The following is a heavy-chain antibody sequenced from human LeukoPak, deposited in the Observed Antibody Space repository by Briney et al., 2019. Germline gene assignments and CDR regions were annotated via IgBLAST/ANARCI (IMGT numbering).Heavy chain of an antibody. D-gene: IGHD2-8*01. CDR2: ISWNSGSI. CDR1: GFTFDDYA. CDR3: AKSPLMDDAFDI. V-gene: IGHV3-9*01. J-gene: IGHJ3*02. Sequence: GGSLRLSCAASGFTFDDYAMHWVRQAPGKGLEWVSGISWNSGSIGYADSVKGRFTISRDNAKNSLYLQMNSLRAEDTALYYCAKSPLMDDAFDIWGQGTMVTVSS.